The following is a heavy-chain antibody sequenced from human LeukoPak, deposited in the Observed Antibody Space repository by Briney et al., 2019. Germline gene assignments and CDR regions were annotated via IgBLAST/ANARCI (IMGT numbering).Heavy chain of an antibody. D-gene: IGHD3-9*01. V-gene: IGHV3-21*01. CDR1: GFTFSSYS. CDR2: ISSSSSYI. CDR3: AREDFDWSVFDY. Sequence: SGGSLRLSCAASGFTFSSYSMNWVRQAPGKGLEWVSSISSSSSYIYYADSVKGRFTISRDNAKNSLYLQMNSLRAEDTAVYYCAREDFDWSVFDYWGQGTLVTVSS. J-gene: IGHJ4*02.